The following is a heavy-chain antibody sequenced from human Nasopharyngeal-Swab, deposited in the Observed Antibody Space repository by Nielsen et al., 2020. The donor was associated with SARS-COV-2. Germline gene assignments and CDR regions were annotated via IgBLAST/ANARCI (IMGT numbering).Heavy chain of an antibody. V-gene: IGHV1-46*01. Sequence: ASVKVSCKASGYTFTSYYMHWVRQAPGQGLEWMGIINPSGGSTSYAQKFQGRVTMTGDTSTSTVYMELSSLRSEDTAVYYCARASKMGAAAGLHPFGNWGQGALVTVSS. CDR2: INPSGGST. CDR1: GYTFTSYY. J-gene: IGHJ4*02. CDR3: ARASKMGAAAGLHPFGN. D-gene: IGHD6-13*01.